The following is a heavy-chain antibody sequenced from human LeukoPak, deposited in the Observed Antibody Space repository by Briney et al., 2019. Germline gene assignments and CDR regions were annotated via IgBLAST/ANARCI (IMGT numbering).Heavy chain of an antibody. J-gene: IGHJ6*02. CDR2: IRSSGSNI. Sequence: PGGSLRLSCAASGFTFSNYEMNWVRQAPGKGLEWVSYIRSSGSNIYYADSVKGRFTISRDNAKNSLYLQMNSLRAEDTAVYYCARNDYAGNPVRYYYYYGMDVWGQGSTVTVSS. CDR3: ARNDYAGNPVRYYYYYGMDV. CDR1: GFTFSNYE. V-gene: IGHV3-48*03. D-gene: IGHD4-23*01.